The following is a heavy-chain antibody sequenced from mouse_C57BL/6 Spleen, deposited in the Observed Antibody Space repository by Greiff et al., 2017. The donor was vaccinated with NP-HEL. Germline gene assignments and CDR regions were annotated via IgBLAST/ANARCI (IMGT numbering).Heavy chain of an antibody. Sequence: EVKLMESGEGLVKPGGSLKLSCAASGFTFSSYAMSWVRQTPEKRLEWVAYISSGGDYIYYADTVKGRFTISRDNARNTLYLQMSSLKSEDTAMYYCTRDEGTTGAMDYWGQGTSVTVSS. J-gene: IGHJ4*01. CDR1: GFTFSSYA. V-gene: IGHV5-9-1*02. CDR2: ISSGGDYI. D-gene: IGHD1-1*01. CDR3: TRDEGTTGAMDY.